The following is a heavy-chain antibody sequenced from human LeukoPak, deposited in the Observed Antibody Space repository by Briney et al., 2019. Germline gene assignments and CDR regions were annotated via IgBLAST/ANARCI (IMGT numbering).Heavy chain of an antibody. V-gene: IGHV3-23*01. D-gene: IGHD3-10*01. CDR1: GITLSNYG. CDR3: AKRGVVVRVILVGFHKEAYYFES. J-gene: IGHJ4*02. CDR2: ISDSGGNT. Sequence: GGSLRLSCAVSGITLSNYGMSWVRQAPGKGLEWVAGISDSGGNTKYADSVKGRFTISRDNPKNTLYLQMNSLRAEDTAVYFCAKRGVVVRVILVGFHKEAYYFESWGQGALVTVSS.